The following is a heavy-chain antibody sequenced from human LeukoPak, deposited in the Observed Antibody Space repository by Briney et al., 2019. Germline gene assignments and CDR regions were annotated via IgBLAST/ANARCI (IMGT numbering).Heavy chain of an antibody. CDR1: GFTLDTYW. CDR2: INSDGGST. V-gene: IGHV3-74*01. J-gene: IGHJ4*02. Sequence: GGSLRLSCAASGFTLDTYWMHWVRQAPATGLVWVARINSDGGSTSYADSVKGRFTISRDNAKNTLYLQMNSLRADDTAVYYCARDHFSGCPDYWGQGTLVTVSS. D-gene: IGHD6-19*01. CDR3: ARDHFSGCPDY.